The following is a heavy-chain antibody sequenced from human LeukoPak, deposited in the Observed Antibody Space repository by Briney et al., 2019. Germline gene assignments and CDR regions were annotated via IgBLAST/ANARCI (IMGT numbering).Heavy chain of an antibody. J-gene: IGHJ5*02. Sequence: ASVKVSCKASGYTFTSYGISWVRQAPGQGLEWMGWVSAYNGNTNYAQKLQGRVTMTTDTSTSTAYMELRSLRSDDTAVYYCARDSPNYYGSGSYLSWGQGTLVTVSS. CDR2: VSAYNGNT. CDR3: ARDSPNYYGSGSYLS. V-gene: IGHV1-18*01. D-gene: IGHD3-10*01. CDR1: GYTFTSYG.